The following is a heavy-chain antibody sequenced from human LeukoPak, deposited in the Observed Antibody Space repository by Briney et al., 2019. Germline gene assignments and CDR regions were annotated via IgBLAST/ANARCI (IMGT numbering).Heavy chain of an antibody. CDR1: GFTFSNYG. Sequence: PGGSLRLSCAASGFTFSNYGMNWVRQAPGKGLEWVSDVISSSSTIYYADSVKGRFTISRDNSKNSLYLKMNSLRAEDTAVYYCARAKRNGFDIWGQGTMVTVSS. J-gene: IGHJ3*02. V-gene: IGHV3-48*01. CDR2: VISSSSTI. CDR3: ARAKRNGFDI.